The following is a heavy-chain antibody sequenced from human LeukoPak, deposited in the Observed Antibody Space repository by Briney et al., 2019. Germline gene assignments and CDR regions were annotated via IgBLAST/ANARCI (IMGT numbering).Heavy chain of an antibody. Sequence: GGSLRLSCAASGLTFSNYWMHWVRQAPGKGLVWVSRINSDGSTTSHADSVKGRFTISRDNAKNTLFLQMNSLRAEDTAVYYCARGGSSSWYGSWGQGTLVTVSS. J-gene: IGHJ5*01. CDR2: INSDGSTT. D-gene: IGHD6-13*01. CDR3: ARGGSSSWYGS. CDR1: GLTFSNYW. V-gene: IGHV3-74*01.